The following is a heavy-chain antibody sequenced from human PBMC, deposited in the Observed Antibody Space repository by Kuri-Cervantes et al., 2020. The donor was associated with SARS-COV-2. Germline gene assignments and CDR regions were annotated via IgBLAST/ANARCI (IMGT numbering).Heavy chain of an antibody. V-gene: IGHV1-2*02. Sequence: ASVKVSCKASGYTFTGYYMHWLRQAPGQGLEWMGWINPNSVGTNYAQKFQGTVTMTRDTSISTDYMELSRLRSDDTAVYYCARPLRWLQGFDYWGQGTLVTVSS. CDR2: INPNSVGT. D-gene: IGHD5-12*01. CDR1: GYTFTGYY. CDR3: ARPLRWLQGFDY. J-gene: IGHJ4*02.